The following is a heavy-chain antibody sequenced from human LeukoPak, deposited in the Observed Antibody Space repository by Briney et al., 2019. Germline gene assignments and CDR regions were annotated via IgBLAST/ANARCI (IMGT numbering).Heavy chain of an antibody. CDR1: GFTFSSYA. V-gene: IGHV3-23*01. CDR2: ISGSGGST. CDR3: AKASAADILYNYGMDV. Sequence: GGSLRLSCAASGFTFSSYAMSWVRQAPGKGLEWVSAISGSGGSTYYADSVRGRFTISRDNSKNTLYLQMNSLRAEDTAVYYCAKASAADILYNYGMDVWGQGTTVTVSS. D-gene: IGHD6-25*01. J-gene: IGHJ6*02.